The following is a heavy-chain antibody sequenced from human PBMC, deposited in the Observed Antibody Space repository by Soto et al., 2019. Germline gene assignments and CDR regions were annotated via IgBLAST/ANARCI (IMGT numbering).Heavy chain of an antibody. CDR2: IYYSGST. Sequence: PSETLSLTCTVSGGSISSYYWSWIRQPPGKGLEWIGCIYYSGSTNYNPSLKSRVTISVDTSKNQFSLKLSSVTFADTAMYYCARQAFGRFDYWGLGTLVTVSS. J-gene: IGHJ4*02. CDR3: ARQAFGRFDY. CDR1: GGSISSYY. D-gene: IGHD3-3*01. V-gene: IGHV4-59*08.